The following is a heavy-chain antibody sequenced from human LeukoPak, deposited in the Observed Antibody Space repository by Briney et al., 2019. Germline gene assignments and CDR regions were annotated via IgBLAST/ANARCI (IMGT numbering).Heavy chain of an antibody. J-gene: IGHJ6*02. V-gene: IGHV4-61*02. CDR1: GGSISSGSYY. CDR3: ARHSYYYYGMDV. Sequence: PSETLSLTCTVSGGSISSGSYYWSWIWQPAGKGLEWIGRIYTSGSTNYNPSLKSRVTISVDTSKNQFSLNLSSVTAADTAVYYCARHSYYYYGMDVWGQGTTVTVSS. CDR2: IYTSGST.